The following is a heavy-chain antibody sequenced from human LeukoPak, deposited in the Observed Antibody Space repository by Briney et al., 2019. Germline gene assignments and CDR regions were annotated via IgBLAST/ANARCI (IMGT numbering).Heavy chain of an antibody. CDR2: INHTGST. CDR1: GGSFSGYY. D-gene: IGHD3-22*01. Sequence: SETLSLTCGVYGGSFSGYYWSWIRQPPGKGLEWIGEINHTGSTNYNPSLKSRVTISVDTSKNQFSLKLSSVTAADTAVYYCARPGDYDSVGNDAFDIWGQGTMVTVSS. J-gene: IGHJ3*02. CDR3: ARPGDYDSVGNDAFDI. V-gene: IGHV4-34*01.